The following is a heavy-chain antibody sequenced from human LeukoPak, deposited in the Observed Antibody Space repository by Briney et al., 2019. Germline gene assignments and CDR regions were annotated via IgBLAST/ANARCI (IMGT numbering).Heavy chain of an antibody. J-gene: IGHJ4*02. CDR1: GFTFSSYW. CDR3: ARGRPHGNDY. Sequence: GGSLRLSCAASGFTFSSYWMNWVRQAPGKGLVWVSRISSDGSSTTYADSVKGRFSISRDNAKNTLYLQMSSLRVEDTAVYYCARGRPHGNDYWGQGTLVTVSS. D-gene: IGHD4-23*01. CDR2: ISSDGSST. V-gene: IGHV3-74*01.